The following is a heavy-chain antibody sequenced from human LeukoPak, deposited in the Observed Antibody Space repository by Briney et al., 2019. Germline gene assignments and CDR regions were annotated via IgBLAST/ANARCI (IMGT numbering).Heavy chain of an antibody. J-gene: IGHJ4*02. V-gene: IGHV4-39*07. Sequence: SETLSLTCTVSGGSISSSSYYWGWIRQPPGKGLEWIGSIYYSGSTYYNPSLKSRVTISVDTSKNQFSLKLSSVTAADTAVYYCARATTDNWNYEYYFDYWGQGTLVTVSS. CDR2: IYYSGST. CDR3: ARATTDNWNYEYYFDY. D-gene: IGHD1-7*01. CDR1: GGSISSSSYY.